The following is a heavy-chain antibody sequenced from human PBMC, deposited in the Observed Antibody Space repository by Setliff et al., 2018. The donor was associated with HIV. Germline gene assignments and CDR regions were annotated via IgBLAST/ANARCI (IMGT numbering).Heavy chain of an antibody. CDR1: GGSFSGYY. Sequence: SETLSLTCAVYGGSFSGYYWSWFRQSPGKDLEWIGEVNHSGDTTYNPSLKSRVTMSVDTSKNQVSLKLSSVTAADTAVYYCARSPGVATITIFDYWGQGTLVTVSS. CDR2: VNHSGDT. CDR3: ARSPGVATITIFDY. V-gene: IGHV4-34*10. J-gene: IGHJ4*02. D-gene: IGHD5-12*01.